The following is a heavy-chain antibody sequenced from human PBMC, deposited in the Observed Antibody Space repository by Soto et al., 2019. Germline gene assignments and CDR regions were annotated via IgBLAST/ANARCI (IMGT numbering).Heavy chain of an antibody. V-gene: IGHV3-74*01. Sequence: EVQLVESGGGLVQPGGSLRLSCFGSGFTFSSYWMHWVRQVQGKGPVWVSRINSAGSASSYVDFVKGRFTVSRDNAKNTLYLEMNSLSAEDTAVYYCATGGYSYGWGYWGQGTLVTVSS. CDR1: GFTFSSYW. CDR2: INSAGSAS. CDR3: ATGGYSYGWGY. D-gene: IGHD5-18*01. J-gene: IGHJ4*02.